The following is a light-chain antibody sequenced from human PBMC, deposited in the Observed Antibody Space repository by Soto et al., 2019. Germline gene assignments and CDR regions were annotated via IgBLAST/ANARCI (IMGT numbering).Light chain of an antibody. Sequence: EFVLTQSPGTLSLSPGERATLSFRSGQSVTSNYLAWYQQKPGQAARLLIYGASSRATGIPDRFSGSGSGTDFTLTISRLEPEDFVVYYCQQYGSSPLITFGQGTRLEIK. CDR1: QSVTSNY. CDR2: GAS. J-gene: IGKJ5*01. CDR3: QQYGSSPLIT. V-gene: IGKV3-20*01.